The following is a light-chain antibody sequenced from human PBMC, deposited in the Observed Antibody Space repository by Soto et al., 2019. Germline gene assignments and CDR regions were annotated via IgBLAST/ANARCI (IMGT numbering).Light chain of an antibody. CDR3: SSYAGGSNLV. V-gene: IGLV2-8*01. CDR1: SSDVGGYDY. Sequence: QSVLTQPPSASGSPGQSVTISCTGTSSDVGGYDYVSWYQQHPGKAPQLMIYEVNKRPSGVPDRFSGSKSGNTASLTVSGLQAEDEADYYCSSYAGGSNLVFGGGTKLTVL. CDR2: EVN. J-gene: IGLJ2*01.